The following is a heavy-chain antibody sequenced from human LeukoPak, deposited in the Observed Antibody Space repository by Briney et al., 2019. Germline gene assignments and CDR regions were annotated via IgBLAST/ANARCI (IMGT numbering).Heavy chain of an antibody. V-gene: IGHV3-13*01. CDR1: GFTLSSDD. CDR3: ARAAYSSNWYSRYFDL. Sequence: GGSLRLSCAASGFTLSSDDIHWVREAAGQELEGVSGIGTAGEIYYPGSVNGRLTLSRENAKNSLYLQMHSLRAWDTAVYYCARAAYSSNWYSRYFDLWGRGTLVTVSS. D-gene: IGHD6-13*01. J-gene: IGHJ2*01. CDR2: IGTAGEI.